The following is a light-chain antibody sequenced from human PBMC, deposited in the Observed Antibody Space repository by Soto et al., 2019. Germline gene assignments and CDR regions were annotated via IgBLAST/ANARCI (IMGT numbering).Light chain of an antibody. CDR1: SSDVGGYNY. CDR3: KSYEGSNIYV. Sequence: QSALTQPPSASGSPGQSVTISCTGTSSDVGGYNYVSWYQQHPGKAPKLMIYEVNKRPSGVPDRCSGSKSGNTASLTVSGLQAEDEADYYCKSYEGSNIYVFGTGTKLTVL. J-gene: IGLJ1*01. V-gene: IGLV2-8*01. CDR2: EVN.